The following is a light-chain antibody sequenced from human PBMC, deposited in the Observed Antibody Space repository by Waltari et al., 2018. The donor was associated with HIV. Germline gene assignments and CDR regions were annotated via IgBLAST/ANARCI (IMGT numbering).Light chain of an antibody. J-gene: IGLJ2*01. Sequence: QSVLTQPPPASGTPGQRVTISCSGSNSNIGSNTVNWYQQLPGTAPKLLIYSNNQRPPGVPDRVSGSKAGTAASRAISGLQSEDEADYYCAAWDDSLNGVVFGGGTKLTVL. CDR1: NSNIGSNT. CDR2: SNN. CDR3: AAWDDSLNGVV. V-gene: IGLV1-44*01.